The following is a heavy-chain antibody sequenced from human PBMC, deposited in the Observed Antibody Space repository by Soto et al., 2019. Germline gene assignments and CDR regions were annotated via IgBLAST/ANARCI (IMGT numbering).Heavy chain of an antibody. D-gene: IGHD2-15*01. CDR2: IYYSGST. CDR1: GGSISSSSYY. Sequence: PSETLSLTCTVSGGSISSSSYYWSWIRQPPGKGLEWIGYIYYSGSTYYNPSLKSRVTISVDTSKNQFSLKLSSVTAADTAVYYCARARCARYFDYWGQGTLVTVSS. V-gene: IGHV4-30-4*01. J-gene: IGHJ4*02. CDR3: ARARCARYFDY.